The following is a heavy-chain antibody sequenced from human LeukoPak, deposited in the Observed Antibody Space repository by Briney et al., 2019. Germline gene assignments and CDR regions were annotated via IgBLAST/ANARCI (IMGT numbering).Heavy chain of an antibody. V-gene: IGHV3-23*01. CDR3: AKDVVPFDY. CDR1: GFTFSNHG. Sequence: GSLRLSCSASGFTFSNHGMNWVRQAPGKGLEWVSGISPSGDIRYYADSVKGRFTISRDNSKNTLYLQMNSLRAEDTAVYYCAKDVVPFDYWGQGTLVTVSS. J-gene: IGHJ4*02. D-gene: IGHD2-15*01. CDR2: ISPSGDIR.